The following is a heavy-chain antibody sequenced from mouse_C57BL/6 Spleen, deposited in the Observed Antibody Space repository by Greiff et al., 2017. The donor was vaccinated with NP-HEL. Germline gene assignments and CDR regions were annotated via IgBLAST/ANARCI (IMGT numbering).Heavy chain of an antibody. CDR1: GFTFSSYA. V-gene: IGHV5-4*01. CDR3: ARDDGYWGYFDY. Sequence: EVQLVESGGGLVKPGGSLKLSCAASGFTFSSYAMSWVRQTPEKRLEWVATISDGGSYTYYPDNVKGRFTISRDNAKNNLYLQMSHLKSEDTAMYYCARDDGYWGYFDYWGQGTTLTVSS. D-gene: IGHD2-3*01. CDR2: ISDGGSYT. J-gene: IGHJ2*01.